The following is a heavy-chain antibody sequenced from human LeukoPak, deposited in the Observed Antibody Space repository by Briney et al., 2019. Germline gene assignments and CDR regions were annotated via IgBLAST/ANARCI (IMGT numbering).Heavy chain of an antibody. Sequence: GRSLRLSCAASGFTFSSYAMSWVRQAPGKGLEWVSAISGSGGSTYYADSVKGRFTISRDNSKNTLYLQMHSLRAEDTAVYYCASIYNYGPFDYWGQGTLVTVSS. CDR3: ASIYNYGPFDY. J-gene: IGHJ4*02. CDR2: ISGSGGST. CDR1: GFTFSSYA. D-gene: IGHD5-18*01. V-gene: IGHV3-23*01.